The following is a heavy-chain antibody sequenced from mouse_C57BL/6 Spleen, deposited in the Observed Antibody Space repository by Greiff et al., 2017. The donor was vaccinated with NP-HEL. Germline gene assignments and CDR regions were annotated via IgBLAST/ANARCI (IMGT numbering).Heavy chain of an antibody. Sequence: QVQLQQPGAELVRPGSSVKLSCKASGYTFTSYWLDWVKQRPGQGLEWIGNIYPSDSETHYNQKFKDKATLTVDKSSRTAYMQLSSLTSEDSAVYYCARSGYHTNAMDYWGQGTSVTVSS. V-gene: IGHV1-61*01. CDR2: IYPSDSET. D-gene: IGHD3-2*02. CDR1: GYTFTSYW. CDR3: ARSGYHTNAMDY. J-gene: IGHJ4*01.